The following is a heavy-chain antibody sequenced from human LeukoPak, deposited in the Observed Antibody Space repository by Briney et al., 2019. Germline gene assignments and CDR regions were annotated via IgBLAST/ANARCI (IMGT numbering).Heavy chain of an antibody. D-gene: IGHD4-17*01. Sequence: VRSLRLSCAACGFTFGHSGMHWVRQAPGTGLEWVGVIWYEGRHKNYADSVKGRFVISRDNSKDTVYLQMNSLRDEDTAVYYCARNSGDGDPTHYGMDVWGKGTTVTVSS. J-gene: IGHJ6*04. CDR2: IWYEGRHK. CDR1: GFTFGHSG. CDR3: ARNSGDGDPTHYGMDV. V-gene: IGHV3-33*01.